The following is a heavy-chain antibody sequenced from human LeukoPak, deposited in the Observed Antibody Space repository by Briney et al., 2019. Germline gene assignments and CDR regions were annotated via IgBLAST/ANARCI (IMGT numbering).Heavy chain of an antibody. J-gene: IGHJ6*03. D-gene: IGHD3-3*01. Sequence: SETLSLTCTVSGGSISSYYWSWIRQPPGEGLEWIGYIYYSGSTNYNPSLKSRVTISVDTSKNQFSLKLSSVTAADTAVYYCARGTYYDFWSGYYNYYYYYMDVWGKGTTVTVSS. CDR3: ARGTYYDFWSGYYNYYYYYMDV. CDR2: IYYSGST. CDR1: GGSISSYY. V-gene: IGHV4-59*01.